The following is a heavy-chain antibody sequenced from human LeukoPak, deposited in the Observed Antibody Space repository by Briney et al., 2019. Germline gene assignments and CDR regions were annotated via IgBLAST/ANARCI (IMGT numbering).Heavy chain of an antibody. CDR1: GVTVSAFY. D-gene: IGHD5-12*01. V-gene: IGHV4-59*02. CDR2: VSYTGSTNHTAST. J-gene: IGHJ4*02. Sequence: SETLSLTCAVSGVTVSAFYWSWIRQPPGKGLQWIGYVSYTGSTNHTASTNYNPSTKCRDNISVDTSNNKFSLKLSSLTAADTAVYCCARNRVATIYGKFDYWGQGTLVTASS. CDR3: ARNRVATIYGKFDY.